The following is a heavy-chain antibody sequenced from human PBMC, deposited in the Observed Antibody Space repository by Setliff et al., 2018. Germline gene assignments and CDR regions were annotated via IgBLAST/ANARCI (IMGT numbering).Heavy chain of an antibody. D-gene: IGHD4-17*01. CDR2: VYSSSSP. Sequence: SETLSLTCTVSGASISSSYWTWIRQPPGNELEWIGYVYSSSSPYYEPSLESRVTMSIDTSKNQISLQLRSLTAADTAVYYCARFYGDYQFDYWGQGTLVTVSS. V-gene: IGHV4-4*08. J-gene: IGHJ4*02. CDR1: GASISSSY. CDR3: ARFYGDYQFDY.